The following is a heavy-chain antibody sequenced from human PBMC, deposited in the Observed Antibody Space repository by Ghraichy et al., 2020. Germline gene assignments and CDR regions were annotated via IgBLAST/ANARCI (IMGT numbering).Heavy chain of an antibody. Sequence: SGPTLVKPKAGLTLTCTVSGFHLNNDEMRVSWIRKPPGRALEWLARIDWNDDKFYNAFEKMRLIISKDAAKSQVVLTLSNLAPVDTATYFFVRNNLTISRATTSYGFASWGQG. D-gene: IGHD3-10*01. CDR3: VRNNLTISRATTSYGFAS. J-gene: IGHJ4*02. CDR2: IDWNDDK. V-gene: IGHV2-70*04. CDR1: GFHLNNDEMR.